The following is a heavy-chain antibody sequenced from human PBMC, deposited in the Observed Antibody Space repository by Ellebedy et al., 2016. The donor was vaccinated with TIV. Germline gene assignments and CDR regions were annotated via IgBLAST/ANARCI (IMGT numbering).Heavy chain of an antibody. Sequence: GESLKISCAASGFIFSSYEMNWVRQAPGKGLEWVSYISSSGSTIYYADSVKGRFTISRDNAKNSLYLQMNSLRAEDTAVYYCAKSPVGLGYWGQGTLVTVSS. CDR1: GFIFSSYE. J-gene: IGHJ4*02. D-gene: IGHD3/OR15-3a*01. CDR3: AKSPVGLGY. CDR2: ISSSGSTI. V-gene: IGHV3-48*03.